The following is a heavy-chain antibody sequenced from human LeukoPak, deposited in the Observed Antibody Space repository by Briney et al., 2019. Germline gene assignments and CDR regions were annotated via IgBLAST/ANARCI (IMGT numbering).Heavy chain of an antibody. CDR3: AREYYYGSGSYFDY. Sequence: SSQTLSLTCTVSGVSISSGGYYWSWIRQHPGKGLEWIGYIYYSGSTYYNPSLKSRVTISVDTSKNQFSLKLSSVTAADTAVYYCAREYYYGSGSYFDYWGQGTLVTVSS. CDR1: GVSISSGGYY. V-gene: IGHV4-31*03. D-gene: IGHD3-10*01. CDR2: IYYSGST. J-gene: IGHJ4*02.